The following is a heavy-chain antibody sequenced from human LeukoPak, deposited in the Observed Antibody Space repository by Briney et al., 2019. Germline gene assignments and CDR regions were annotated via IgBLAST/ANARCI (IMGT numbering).Heavy chain of an antibody. CDR3: AKTCSSTSCYFD. CDR1: GFTFSSYD. D-gene: IGHD2-2*01. Sequence: GGSLRLSCAASGFTFSSYDMSWVPQAPGKGLEWVSAISGSGGSSYYADSVKVRFTIARDNSQNTLYLQMNSLGAEDTAVYYCAKTCSSTSCYFDWGQGTMVTVSS. CDR2: ISGSGGSS. J-gene: IGHJ4*02. V-gene: IGHV3-23*01.